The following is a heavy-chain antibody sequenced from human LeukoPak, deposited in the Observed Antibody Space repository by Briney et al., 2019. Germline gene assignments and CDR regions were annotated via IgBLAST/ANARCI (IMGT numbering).Heavy chain of an antibody. J-gene: IGHJ4*02. D-gene: IGHD4-23*01. CDR3: ATDPEDGGNH. Sequence: SVKVSCKASGGTFSSYAISWVRQAPGQGLEWMGRIIPILGIANYAQKFQGRVTITADKSTSTAYMELSSLRSEDTAVHYCATDPEDGGNHWGQGTLVTVSS. CDR1: GGTFSSYA. CDR2: IIPILGIA. V-gene: IGHV1-69*04.